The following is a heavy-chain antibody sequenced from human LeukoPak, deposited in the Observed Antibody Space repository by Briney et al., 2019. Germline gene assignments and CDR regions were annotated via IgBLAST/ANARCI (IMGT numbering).Heavy chain of an antibody. Sequence: PGGSLRLSCAASGFTFSNAWMSWVRQAPGKGLEWVGRIKSKTGGGTTDYAAPVKGRFTISRDESKNTLYLQMNSLKTEDTAVYYCTTRPFFPYCSGGSCYWFDPWGQGNLVTVSS. V-gene: IGHV3-15*01. D-gene: IGHD2-15*01. J-gene: IGHJ5*02. CDR2: IKSKTGGGTT. CDR3: TTRPFFPYCSGGSCYWFDP. CDR1: GFTFSNAW.